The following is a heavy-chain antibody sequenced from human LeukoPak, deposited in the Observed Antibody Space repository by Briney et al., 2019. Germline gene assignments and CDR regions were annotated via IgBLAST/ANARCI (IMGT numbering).Heavy chain of an antibody. CDR3: AKDNPPYKQLDPPHFDY. V-gene: IGHV3-23*01. D-gene: IGHD6-13*01. J-gene: IGHJ4*02. Sequence: QPGGSLRLSCAASGFTFSSYAMSWVRQAPGKGLEWVSAISGSGGSTYYADSVKGRFTISRDNSKNTLYLQMNSLRAEDTAVYYCAKDNPPYKQLDPPHFDYWGRGTLVTVSS. CDR2: ISGSGGST. CDR1: GFTFSSYA.